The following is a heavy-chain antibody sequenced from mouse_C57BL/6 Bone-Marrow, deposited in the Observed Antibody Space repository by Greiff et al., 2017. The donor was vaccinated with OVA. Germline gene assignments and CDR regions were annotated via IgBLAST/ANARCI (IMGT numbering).Heavy chain of an antibody. CDR1: GYTFTGSG. CDR2: ILPGSGST. J-gene: IGHJ2*01. Sequence: VQLQQSGAELMKPGASVKLSCKATGYTFTGSGMEGVKQRPGKGLEWIGGILPGSGSTNYNEKFKGKATFTADTSSNTAYMQLSSLTTEDSAIYYCARKGIYYDYDGEFYCWGQGTTLTVSS. V-gene: IGHV1-9*01. CDR3: ARKGIYYDYDGEFYC. D-gene: IGHD2-4*01.